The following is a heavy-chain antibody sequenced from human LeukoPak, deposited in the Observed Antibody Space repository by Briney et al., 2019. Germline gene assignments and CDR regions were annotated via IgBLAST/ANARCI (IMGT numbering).Heavy chain of an antibody. V-gene: IGHV3-48*01. CDR2: ISRDSDIR. CDR3: ARVYGEDAPDYFDY. Sequence: GGSLRLSCAASGFIFSRDSMNWVRQAPGRGLEWISYISRDSDIRYYADSVRGRFHISRDNARNSLYLQMNSLRADDTAMYYCARVYGEDAPDYFDYWGQGTLVTVSS. CDR1: GFIFSRDS. D-gene: IGHD4/OR15-4a*01. J-gene: IGHJ4*02.